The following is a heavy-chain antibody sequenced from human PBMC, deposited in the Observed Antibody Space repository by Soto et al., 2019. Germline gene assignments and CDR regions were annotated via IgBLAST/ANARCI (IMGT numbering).Heavy chain of an antibody. J-gene: IGHJ4*02. CDR1: GFTVSTKY. V-gene: IGHV3-66*01. Sequence: EVQLVESGGGLVQPGGSLRLSCAASGFTVSTKYMSWVRQAPGTGLEWISVIYSGGSTFYADSVRGRFTISRDNSKNTVNLQMNSLRAEDTAVYYYARDPWAADYWGQGTLVTVSS. CDR3: ARDPWAADY. CDR2: IYSGGST. D-gene: IGHD3-16*01.